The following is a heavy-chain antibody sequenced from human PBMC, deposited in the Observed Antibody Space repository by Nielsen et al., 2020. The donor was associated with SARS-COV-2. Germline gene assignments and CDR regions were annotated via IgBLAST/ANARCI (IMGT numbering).Heavy chain of an antibody. J-gene: IGHJ4*02. D-gene: IGHD6-13*01. CDR2: ISSKSIYT. Sequence: GGSLRLSCAASAMTFSDYYMSWIRQAPGKGLEWISYISSKSIYTNYADSVKGRFTVSRDNSKNTLYLQMSSLRAEDTAVFYCVKDGAQQMAGAGDYWGQGTLVTVSS. CDR3: VKDGAQQMAGAGDY. V-gene: IGHV3-11*06. CDR1: AMTFSDYY.